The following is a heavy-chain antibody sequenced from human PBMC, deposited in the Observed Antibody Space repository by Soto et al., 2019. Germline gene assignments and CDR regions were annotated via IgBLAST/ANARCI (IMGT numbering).Heavy chain of an antibody. J-gene: IGHJ4*02. Sequence: ASVKVSCKASGYTFTSYGLSWVRQAPGQGLEWMGWINVNNGNTNYAQKVQGRATMTTDTSTSTAYMEVRTLRSDDTAVYYCARDGFGSGSYYLHWGQGTLVTVSS. V-gene: IGHV1-18*01. CDR3: ARDGFGSGSYYLH. D-gene: IGHD3-10*01. CDR1: GYTFTSYG. CDR2: INVNNGNT.